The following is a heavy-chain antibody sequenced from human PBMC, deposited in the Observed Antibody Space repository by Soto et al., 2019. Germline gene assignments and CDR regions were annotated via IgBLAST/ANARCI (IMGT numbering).Heavy chain of an antibody. V-gene: IGHV1-2*04. Sequence: ASVKVSCKASGYTFTGYYMHWVRQAPGQGLEWMGWINPNSGGTNYAQKFQGWVTMTRDTSISTAYMELSRLRSDDTAVYYGARQSAYVPNAFDIWGQGTMVTVSS. CDR2: INPNSGGT. CDR1: GYTFTGYY. D-gene: IGHD3-16*01. J-gene: IGHJ3*02. CDR3: ARQSAYVPNAFDI.